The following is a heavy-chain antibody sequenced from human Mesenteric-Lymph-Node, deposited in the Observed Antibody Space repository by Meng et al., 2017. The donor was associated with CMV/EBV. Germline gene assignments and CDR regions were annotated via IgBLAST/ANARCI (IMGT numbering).Heavy chain of an antibody. CDR3: ARDRDGYNLVDH. J-gene: IGHJ4*02. D-gene: IGHD5-24*01. CDR1: GGSICGSGSY. V-gene: IGHV4-31*02. CDR2: IYYSGST. Sequence: SGGSICGSGSYWSWIRQHPGKGLEWIGYIYYSGSTYYNPSLKSRLTISVDTSKNQFSLNLTSVTAADTAVYYCARDRDGYNLVDHWGQGTLVTVSS.